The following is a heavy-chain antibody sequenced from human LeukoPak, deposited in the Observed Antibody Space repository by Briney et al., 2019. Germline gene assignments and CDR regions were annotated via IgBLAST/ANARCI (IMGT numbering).Heavy chain of an antibody. V-gene: IGHV3-30*02. J-gene: IGHJ4*02. CDR1: GFTFSSYS. CDR2: IRSDGSTS. D-gene: IGHD4-17*01. CDR3: VKDHGAYDLDS. Sequence: GGSLRLSCAASGFTFSSYSMHWVRQAPGKGLQWVSHIRSDGSTSYCADSVKGRFTISRDNSKNTLYLQMNSLRPEDTAIYFCVKDHGAYDLDSWGQGALVTVSS.